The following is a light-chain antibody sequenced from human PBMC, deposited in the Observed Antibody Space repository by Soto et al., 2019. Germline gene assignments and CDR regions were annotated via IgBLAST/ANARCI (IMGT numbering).Light chain of an antibody. J-gene: IGKJ2*01. CDR2: CAS. V-gene: IGKV4-1*01. CDR1: QSVLYSSNNKNY. CDR3: QQYYSTPYT. Sequence: DIVMTQSPDSLAVSLGEMATINCKSSQSVLYSSNNKNYLACYQQKPGQPPKLLIYCASTRESEVPDQFSGSRSGTDFILTISSLQAEDVSVYYCQQYYSTPYTFRQRTKLEIK.